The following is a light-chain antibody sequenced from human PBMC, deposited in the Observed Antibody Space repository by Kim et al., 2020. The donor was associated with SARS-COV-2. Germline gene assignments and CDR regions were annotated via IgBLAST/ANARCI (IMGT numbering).Light chain of an antibody. CDR2: LEGSGRY. V-gene: IGLV4-60*01. Sequence: SSCKLPGNLRRGHRFYILEWHEQESGKAPRYLMNLEGSGRYDRGSGVPDRFSGSSSGADRYLTLSNLQSGDGADYYCETWDSNTEVFGGGTQLTVL. CDR1: RGHRFYI. J-gene: IGLJ2*01. CDR3: ETWDSNTEV.